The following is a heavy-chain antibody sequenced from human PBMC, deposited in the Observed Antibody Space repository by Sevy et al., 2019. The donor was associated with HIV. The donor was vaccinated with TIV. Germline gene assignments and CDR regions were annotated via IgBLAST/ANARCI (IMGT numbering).Heavy chain of an antibody. CDR3: ARPRANYVDHYFFYAMDV. Sequence: GGSLRLSCAASGFAFSNYYAMHWVRQAPGKGLEWVALISYDGSDTYYADSVKGRFTVSRDNFKNTLLFQMNSLTTEDTAVYYCARPRANYVDHYFFYAMDVWGQGTTVTVSS. D-gene: IGHD4-17*01. CDR1: GFAFSNYYA. V-gene: IGHV3-30-3*01. J-gene: IGHJ6*02. CDR2: ISYDGSDT.